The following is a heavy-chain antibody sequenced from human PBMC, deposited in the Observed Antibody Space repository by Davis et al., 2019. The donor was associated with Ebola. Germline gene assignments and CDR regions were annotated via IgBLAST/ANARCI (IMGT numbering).Heavy chain of an antibody. J-gene: IGHJ4*02. Sequence: GESLKISCAASGFTFSSYGMHWVRQAPGKGLEWVAVIWYDGSNKYYADSVKGRFTISRDNSKNTLYLQMNSLRAEDTAVYYCARDPGIAVAGYFDYWGQGTLVTVSS. V-gene: IGHV3-33*01. CDR1: GFTFSSYG. CDR3: ARDPGIAVAGYFDY. D-gene: IGHD6-19*01. CDR2: IWYDGSNK.